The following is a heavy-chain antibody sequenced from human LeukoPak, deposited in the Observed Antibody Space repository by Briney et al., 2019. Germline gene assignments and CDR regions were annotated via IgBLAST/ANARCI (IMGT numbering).Heavy chain of an antibody. CDR1: GFTFSSYG. CDR2: ISYDGSNK. J-gene: IGHJ2*01. CDR3: AKDHSGSYSRYFDL. V-gene: IGHV3-30*18. Sequence: GRSLRLSCAASGFTFSSYGMHWVRQAPGKGLEWVAVISYDGSNKYYADSVKGRFTISRDNSKNTLYLQMNSLRAEDTAVYYCAKDHSGSYSRYFDLWGRGTLVTVSS. D-gene: IGHD1-26*01.